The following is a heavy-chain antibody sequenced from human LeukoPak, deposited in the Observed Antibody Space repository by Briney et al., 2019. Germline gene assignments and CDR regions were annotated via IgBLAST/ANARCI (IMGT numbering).Heavy chain of an antibody. D-gene: IGHD3-22*01. V-gene: IGHV1-8*03. CDR1: GYTFTSYD. CDR3: ARDSRDYYDSSSGFDY. J-gene: IGHJ4*02. Sequence: ASVKVSCKASGYTFTSYDINWVRQATGQGLEWMGWMNPNSGNTGYAQKFQGRVTITRNTSISTAYMELSSLRSEDTAVYYCARDSRDYYDSSSGFDYWGQGTLVTVSS. CDR2: MNPNSGNT.